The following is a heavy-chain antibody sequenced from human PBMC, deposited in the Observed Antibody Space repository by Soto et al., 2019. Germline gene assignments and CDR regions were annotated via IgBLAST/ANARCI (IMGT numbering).Heavy chain of an antibody. CDR1: GFTFSSYA. V-gene: IGHV3-23*01. CDR3: ASRSSWLVNFDY. D-gene: IGHD6-13*01. Sequence: GGSLRLSCAASGFTFSSYAMSWVRQAPGKGLEWVSAISGSGGSTYYADSVEGRFTMSRDNSKNTLYLQMNSLRAEDTAVYYCASRSSWLVNFDYWGQGTLVTVSS. J-gene: IGHJ4*02. CDR2: ISGSGGST.